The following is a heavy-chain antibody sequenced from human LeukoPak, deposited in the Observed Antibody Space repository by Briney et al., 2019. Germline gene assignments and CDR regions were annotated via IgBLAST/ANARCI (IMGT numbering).Heavy chain of an antibody. J-gene: IGHJ4*02. CDR3: ATRGY. Sequence: PSETLSLTCTVSGGSISSDYWQWIRQPPGKGLEWVGYIYNSGNNHYNSSLKSRVTISIVTSKNQFSLKLASVTAADTAVYYCATRGYWGQGTLVAVSS. CDR1: GGSISSDY. V-gene: IGHV4-59*08. D-gene: IGHD3-10*01. CDR2: IYNSGNN.